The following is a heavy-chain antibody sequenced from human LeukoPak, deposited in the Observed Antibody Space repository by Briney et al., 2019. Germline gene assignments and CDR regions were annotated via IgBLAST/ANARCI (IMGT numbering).Heavy chain of an antibody. Sequence: ASVKVSCKVSRYTLTDYYLHWVRPAPGQGLEWMGWINPKSGSTHYAQKFQGRVIMTRDTSLNTAYLELTSLRSDDTAIYFCGRRVSRGWTDYWGQGTLVTASS. D-gene: IGHD2-15*01. CDR3: GRRVSRGWTDY. CDR2: INPKSGST. J-gene: IGHJ4*02. CDR1: RYTLTDYY. V-gene: IGHV1-2*02.